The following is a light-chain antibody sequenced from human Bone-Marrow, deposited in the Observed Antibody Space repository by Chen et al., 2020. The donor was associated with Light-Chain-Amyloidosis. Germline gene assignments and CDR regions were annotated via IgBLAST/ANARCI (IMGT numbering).Light chain of an antibody. CDR3: QSADSSGTYEVI. CDR1: DLPTND. Sequence: SYELTQPPSVSVSPGQPARITCSGDDLPTNDAYWYQQKPGQAPVMVIHRDTERPSWISERFSGSSSGTTATLTISGGQAADEADYHCQSADSSGTYEVIFGGGTKLTVL. V-gene: IGLV3-25*03. CDR2: RDT. J-gene: IGLJ2*01.